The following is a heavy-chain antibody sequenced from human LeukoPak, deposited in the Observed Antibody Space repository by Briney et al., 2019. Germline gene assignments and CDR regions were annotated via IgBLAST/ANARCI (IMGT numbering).Heavy chain of an antibody. V-gene: IGHV4-4*07. CDR2: IYRSGST. CDR1: GDSFSGYG. J-gene: IGHJ3*02. CDR3: ARVEPTTVFAFYI. Sequence: SETLSLACRVSGDSFSGYGWSWLRQPAGRGLEWVGRIYRSGSTNYNPSLKSRVTISIDTSMTQFSLNLKSVTAADTGVYYCARVEPTTVFAFYIWGPGTTVTVSS. D-gene: IGHD1-1*01.